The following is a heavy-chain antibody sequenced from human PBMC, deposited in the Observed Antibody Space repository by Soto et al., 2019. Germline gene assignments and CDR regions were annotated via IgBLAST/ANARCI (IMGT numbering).Heavy chain of an antibody. CDR2: ISNNGAHT. J-gene: IGHJ6*03. Sequence: EAQLVESGGGLVQPGGSLRLSCAASGFTFSNYEMHWVRQAPGKGLEYVSGISNNGAHTDYAKSVQGRFTISRDNSENTLYLQMGSLRAEDMALYYCARRGYGSGWPNVYMDVWGKGTTVTVSS. V-gene: IGHV3-64*01. D-gene: IGHD6-25*01. CDR1: GFTFSNYE. CDR3: ARRGYGSGWPNVYMDV.